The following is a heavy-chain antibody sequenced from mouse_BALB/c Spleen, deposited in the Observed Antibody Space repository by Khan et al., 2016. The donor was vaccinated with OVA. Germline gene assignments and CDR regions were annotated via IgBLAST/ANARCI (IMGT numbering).Heavy chain of an antibody. D-gene: IGHD1-1*01. CDR3: TRIYRSDFDY. V-gene: IGHV1-20*02. CDR2: INPHIGET. J-gene: IGHJ2*01. CDR1: GYSFTGYF. Sequence: EVQLQESGPELVRPGASVKISCKASGYSFTGYFMNWVMQSHGKSLEWIGRINPHIGETFYNQRFKDKATLTADESYSTAHMELRSLAAEDSAVYYCTRIYRSDFDYWGQGTTLTVSS.